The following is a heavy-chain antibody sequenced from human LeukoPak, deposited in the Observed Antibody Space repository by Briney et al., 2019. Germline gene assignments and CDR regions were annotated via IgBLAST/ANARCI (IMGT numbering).Heavy chain of an antibody. V-gene: IGHV1-46*01. CDR1: GYTFSTYD. CDR2: INPSVGGT. CDR3: ASRLITAGADY. Sequence: ASVKVSCKASGYTFSTYDIHWVRHAPGQGLEWMAIINPSVGGTSFAPQFQGRVTMTRATSTSTVYMELSSLISEDTAVYYCASRLITAGADYWGQGTLVTVAS. D-gene: IGHD3-16*01. J-gene: IGHJ4*02.